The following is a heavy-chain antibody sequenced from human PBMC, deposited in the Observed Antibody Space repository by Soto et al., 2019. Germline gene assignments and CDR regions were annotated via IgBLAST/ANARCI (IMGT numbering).Heavy chain of an antibody. CDR2: IYSGGST. J-gene: IGHJ4*02. CDR1: GDSISGTSFY. CDR3: VRHRSSREIPFDN. V-gene: IGHV4-39*01. Sequence: AETLSLTCTVSGDSISGTSFYWGWIRQSSGKGLEWIASIYSGGSTFYNLSLKSRLSLSVDTSKNQFSLRLQSVTAADTAVYYCVRHRSSREIPFDNWGQGTLVTVSS. D-gene: IGHD2-21*01.